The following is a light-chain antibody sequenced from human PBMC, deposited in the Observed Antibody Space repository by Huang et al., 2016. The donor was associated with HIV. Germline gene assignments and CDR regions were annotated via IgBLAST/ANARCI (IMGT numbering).Light chain of an antibody. V-gene: IGKV3-11*01. CDR3: QERIQWPRLT. CDR2: LAA. CDR1: QNDTES. Sequence: EIVLTQSPATLSLSPGERATLSCRVSQNDTESLAWYRQKPGQAPSLLIYLAANRARGTPARVSGRWSGTDVTLTISSLEPEDCAIYYCQERIQWPRLTFGGGTKVEIK. J-gene: IGKJ4*01.